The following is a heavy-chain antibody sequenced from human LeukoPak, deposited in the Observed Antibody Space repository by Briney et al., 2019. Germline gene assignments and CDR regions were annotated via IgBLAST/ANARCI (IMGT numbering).Heavy chain of an antibody. Sequence: ASVKVSCKVSGYTLTEFSMHWVRQAPGKGLEWMGSFDPEDGETIYAQNFQGRVTMTEDTSTDTAYMELTSLRSEDTAVYYCAAHCPTAMVCDNDYWGQGTLVTVSS. V-gene: IGHV1-24*01. D-gene: IGHD5-18*01. CDR1: GYTLTEFS. CDR2: FDPEDGET. J-gene: IGHJ4*02. CDR3: AAHCPTAMVCDNDY.